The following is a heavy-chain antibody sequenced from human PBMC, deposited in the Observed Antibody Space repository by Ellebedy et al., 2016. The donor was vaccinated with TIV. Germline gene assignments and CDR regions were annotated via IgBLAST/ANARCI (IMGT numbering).Heavy chain of an antibody. CDR2: ISNSGNT. Sequence: MPSETLSLTCTVSSGSISSGDYYWSWIRQPPGKGLEWIAYISNSGNTYDNPSLRGRVTVSLDTSKNQLSLTLTSVTAADTAIYYCARADSNWAPLDDWGQGTLVTVSS. CDR3: ARADSNWAPLDD. J-gene: IGHJ4*02. V-gene: IGHV4-30-4*01. D-gene: IGHD7-27*01. CDR1: SGSISSGDYY.